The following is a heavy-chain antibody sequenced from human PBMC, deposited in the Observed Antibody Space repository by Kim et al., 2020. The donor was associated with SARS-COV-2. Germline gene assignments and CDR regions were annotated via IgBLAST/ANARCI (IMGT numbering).Heavy chain of an antibody. V-gene: IGHV3-33*05. CDR2: ISYDGSNK. D-gene: IGHD3-16*02. CDR3: ARDRIAPPDS. CDR1: GFTFSSYG. Sequence: GGSLRLSCAASGFTFSSYGMHWVRQAPGKGLEWVAVISYDGSNKYYADSVKGRFTISRDNSKNTLYLQMNSLRAEDTAVYYCARDRIAPPDSWGQGTLVT. J-gene: IGHJ4*02.